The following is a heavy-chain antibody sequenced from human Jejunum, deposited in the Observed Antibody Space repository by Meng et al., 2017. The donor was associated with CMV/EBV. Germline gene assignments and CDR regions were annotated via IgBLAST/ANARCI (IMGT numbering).Heavy chain of an antibody. J-gene: IGHJ4*02. V-gene: IGHV1-46*01. CDR1: FISYY. CDR2: INPYSGTA. Sequence: FISYYIHWVRQAPGQGVEWMGIINPYSGTATGALIFQTGVTLTRDKSTSTVYMDLSSLKSEDTAIYCCARSYDDFWSSYYRRPSYWGQGTRVTVSS. CDR3: ARSYDDFWSSYYRRPSY. D-gene: IGHD3-3*01.